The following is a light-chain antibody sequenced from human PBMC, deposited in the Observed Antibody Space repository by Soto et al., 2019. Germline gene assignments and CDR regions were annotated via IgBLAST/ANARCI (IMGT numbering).Light chain of an antibody. CDR2: DVS. Sequence: QSVLTQPASVSGSPGQSITISCTGTSSDVGGYNYVSWYQHHPGKDPKLMIYDVSYRPSGVSNRFSGSKSGNTASLTISGLQAEDEADYYCSSYTSSSTLGVFGGGTKLTVL. J-gene: IGLJ2*01. V-gene: IGLV2-14*01. CDR1: SSDVGGYNY. CDR3: SSYTSSSTLGV.